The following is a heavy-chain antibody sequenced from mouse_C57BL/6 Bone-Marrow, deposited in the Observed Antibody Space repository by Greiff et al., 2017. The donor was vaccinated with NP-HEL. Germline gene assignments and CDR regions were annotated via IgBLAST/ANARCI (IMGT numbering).Heavy chain of an antibody. Sequence: QVQLQQPGAELVRPGSSVKLSCKASGYTFTSYWMDWVKQRPGQGLAWIGNIYPSDSETHYNQKFKDKATLTVDKSSSTAYMQLSSLTSEDSAVYYCARLGSNPAWFAYWGQGTLVTVSA. CDR1: GYTFTSYW. J-gene: IGHJ3*01. CDR3: ARLGSNPAWFAY. D-gene: IGHD2-5*01. V-gene: IGHV1-61*01. CDR2: IYPSDSET.